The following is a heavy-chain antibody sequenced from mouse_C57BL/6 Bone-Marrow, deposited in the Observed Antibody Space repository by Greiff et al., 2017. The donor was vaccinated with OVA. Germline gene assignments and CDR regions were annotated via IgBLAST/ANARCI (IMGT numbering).Heavy chain of an antibody. J-gene: IGHJ4*01. CDR1: GFSLTSYG. CDR2: IWSDGST. D-gene: IGHD2-2*01. CDR3: AWHLLWLRRGGYYYAMDY. V-gene: IGHV2-6*03. Sequence: VQLQQSGPGLVAPSQSLSITCTVSGFSLTSYGVHWVRQPPGKGLEWLVVIWSDGSTTYNSALKSRLSISKDNSKSQVFLKMNSLQTDDTAMYYCAWHLLWLRRGGYYYAMDYWGQGTSVTVSS.